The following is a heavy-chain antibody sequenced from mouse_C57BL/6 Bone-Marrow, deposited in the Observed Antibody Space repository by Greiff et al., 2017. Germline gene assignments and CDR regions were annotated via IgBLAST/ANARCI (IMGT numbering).Heavy chain of an antibody. CDR3: ARGVPYYAMDY. CDR2: IYPGGGYT. V-gene: IGHV1-63*01. Sequence: VKVVESGAELVRPGTSVKMSCKASGYTFTNYWIGWAKQRPGHGLEWIGDIYPGGGYTNYNEKFKGKATLTADKSSSTAYMQFSSLTSEDSAIYYCARGVPYYAMDYWGQGTSVTVSS. CDR1: GYTFTNYW. J-gene: IGHJ4*01.